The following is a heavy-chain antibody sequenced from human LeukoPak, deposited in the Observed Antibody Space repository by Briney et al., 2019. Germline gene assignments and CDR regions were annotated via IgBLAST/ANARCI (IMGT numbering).Heavy chain of an antibody. CDR1: GGSISTYY. CDR3: ARGRHYYDSSGYNYYYYYGMDV. CDR2: IYYSGST. Sequence: SETLSLTCTVSGGSISTYYWSWIRQPPGKGLEWIGYIYYSGSTNYNPSLKSRVTISIDTSKNQFSLKLSSVTAADTAVYYCARGRHYYDSSGYNYYYYYGMDVWAKGPRSPSP. J-gene: IGHJ6*02. V-gene: IGHV4-59*01. D-gene: IGHD3-22*01.